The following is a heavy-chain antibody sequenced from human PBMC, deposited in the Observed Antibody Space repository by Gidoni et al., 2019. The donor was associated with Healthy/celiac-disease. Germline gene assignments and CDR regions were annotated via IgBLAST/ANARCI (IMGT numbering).Heavy chain of an antibody. D-gene: IGHD2-15*01. J-gene: IGHJ4*02. CDR2: IKQEGSEK. Sequence: EVQLVESGGGLVQPGGSLRLSCAASGFPFSSYWMSWVRQAPGKGLEWVANIKQEGSEKYYVDAVKGRFTISRDNAKNSLYLQMNSLRAEDTAVYYCARHVGYCSGGSCPYYFDYWGQGTLVTVSS. CDR3: ARHVGYCSGGSCPYYFDY. CDR1: GFPFSSYW. V-gene: IGHV3-7*01.